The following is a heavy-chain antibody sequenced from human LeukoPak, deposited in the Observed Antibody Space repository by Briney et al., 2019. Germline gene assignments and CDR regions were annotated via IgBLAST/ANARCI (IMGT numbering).Heavy chain of an antibody. CDR2: INWNGGST. J-gene: IGHJ5*02. D-gene: IGHD2-2*01. Sequence: PGGSLRLSCAASGFTIDDYGMSWVRQAPGKGLEWVSGINWNGGSTGYADSVKGRFTISRDNARNSLYLQMNTLRAEDTAVYSCARGADGVSSSSRGWFDPWGQGTLVTVSS. V-gene: IGHV3-20*04. CDR1: GFTIDDYG. CDR3: ARGADGVSSSSRGWFDP.